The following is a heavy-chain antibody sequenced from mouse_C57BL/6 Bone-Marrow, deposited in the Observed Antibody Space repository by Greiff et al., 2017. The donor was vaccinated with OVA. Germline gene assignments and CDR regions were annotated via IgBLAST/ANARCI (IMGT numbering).Heavy chain of an antibody. J-gene: IGHJ1*03. Sequence: EVMLVESGGGLVKPGGSLKLSCAASGFTFSSYAMSWVRQTPEKRLEWVATISDGGSYTYYPENVKGRFTISRDNAKNNLYLQMSHLKSEDTAMYYCARDKSWYFDVWGTGTTVTVSS. CDR2: ISDGGSYT. CDR3: ARDKSWYFDV. CDR1: GFTFSSYA. V-gene: IGHV5-4*01.